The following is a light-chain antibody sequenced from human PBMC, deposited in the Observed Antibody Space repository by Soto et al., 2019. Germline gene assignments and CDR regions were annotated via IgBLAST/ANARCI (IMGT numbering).Light chain of an antibody. J-gene: IGKJ1*01. CDR3: QQSYSMPRT. CDR1: QSISSY. Sequence: DIQMTQSPSSLSASVGDRVTITCRASQSISSYLNWYQQKPGKAPKLLIYGASSLQSGVPSRFSGRGSGTDFTLTISSLQPEDFATYYCQQSYSMPRTFGQGTKVEVK. CDR2: GAS. V-gene: IGKV1-39*01.